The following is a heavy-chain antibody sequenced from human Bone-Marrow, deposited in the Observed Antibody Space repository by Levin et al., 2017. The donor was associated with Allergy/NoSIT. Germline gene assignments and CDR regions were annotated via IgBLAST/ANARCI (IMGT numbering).Heavy chain of an antibody. CDR1: GFTFSSYG. J-gene: IGHJ4*02. CDR2: ISYDGSNK. CDR3: TKLGDHQGIDFDY. Sequence: PGGSLRLSCAASGFTFSSYGMHWVRQAPGKGLEWVAVISYDGSNKYYADSVKGRFTISRDNSKNTLYLQMNSLRAEDTAVYYCTKLGDHQGIDFDYWGQGTLVTVSS. V-gene: IGHV3-30*18. D-gene: IGHD3-16*01.